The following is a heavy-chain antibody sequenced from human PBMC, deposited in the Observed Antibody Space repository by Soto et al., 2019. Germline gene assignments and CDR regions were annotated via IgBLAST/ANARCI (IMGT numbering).Heavy chain of an antibody. CDR2: ISSSSSTI. J-gene: IGHJ4*02. CDR3: ARDLEDYYGSGSPY. Sequence: GESLKISCAASGFTFSSYSMNWVRQAPGKGLEWVSYISSSSSTIYYADSVKGRFTISRDNAKNSLYLQMNSLRDEDTAVYYCARDLEDYYGSGSPYWGQGTLVTVSS. V-gene: IGHV3-48*02. CDR1: GFTFSSYS. D-gene: IGHD3-10*01.